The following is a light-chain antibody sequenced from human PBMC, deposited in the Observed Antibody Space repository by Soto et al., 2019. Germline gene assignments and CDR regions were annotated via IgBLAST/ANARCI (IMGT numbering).Light chain of an antibody. J-gene: IGKJ5*01. CDR2: RAS. V-gene: IGKV1-39*01. CDR3: QQSDSTPTT. CDR1: QTISTF. Sequence: DIQMTQSPSSLSASVGDRVTISCRASQTISTFLHWYQQNPGKAPNLLLYRASILQSGVPSRFSGSGSGTDFTLTISSLQPEDSATYDCQQSDSTPTTFGQGTRLEIK.